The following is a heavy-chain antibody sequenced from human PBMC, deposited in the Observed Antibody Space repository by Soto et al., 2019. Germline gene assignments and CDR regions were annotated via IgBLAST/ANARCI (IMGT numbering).Heavy chain of an antibody. CDR2: ISSGSGII. Sequence: GGSLRLSCAASGFTFSSYAMNWVRQAPGKGLEWVSYISSGSGIIYYADSVKGRFTISRDNAKNSLYLHMNSLRAEDTAVYYCARVGANSLFDPWGQGTLVPVSS. V-gene: IGHV3-48*01. J-gene: IGHJ5*02. D-gene: IGHD1-26*01. CDR3: ARVGANSLFDP. CDR1: GFTFSSYA.